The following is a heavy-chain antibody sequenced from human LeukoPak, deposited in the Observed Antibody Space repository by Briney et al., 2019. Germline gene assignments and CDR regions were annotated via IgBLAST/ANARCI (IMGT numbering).Heavy chain of an antibody. D-gene: IGHD6-19*01. CDR1: GYTLTELS. Sequence: ASVTVSCTVSGYTLTELSMHWVRQAPGKGLEWMGGFDPEDGETIYAQKFQGRVTMTEDTSTDTAYMELSSLRSEDTAVYYCATFSWGSGWYFDYWGQGTLVTVSS. CDR2: FDPEDGET. CDR3: ATFSWGSGWYFDY. V-gene: IGHV1-24*01. J-gene: IGHJ4*02.